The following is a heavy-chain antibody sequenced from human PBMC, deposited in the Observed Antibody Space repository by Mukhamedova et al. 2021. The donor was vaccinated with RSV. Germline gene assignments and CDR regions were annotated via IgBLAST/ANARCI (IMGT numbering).Heavy chain of an antibody. CDR2: VHSTGTT. CDR3: ARGRLDFDWLSNYFDY. D-gene: IGHD3-9*01. V-gene: IGHV4-61*02. J-gene: IGHJ4*02. Sequence: WVGRVHSTGTTNYNPPLRSRASVSWDTSKNQFSLELSSVTAADTAVYYCARGRLDFDWLSNYFDYWGQGILVTVSS.